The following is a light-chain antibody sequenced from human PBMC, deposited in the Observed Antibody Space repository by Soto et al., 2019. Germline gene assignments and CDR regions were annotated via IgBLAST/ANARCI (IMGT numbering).Light chain of an antibody. CDR1: QSVSSI. V-gene: IGKV3-15*01. CDR3: QQYNNWPWT. Sequence: EIVMTQSPATLSLSPGERATLSCRASQSVSSILAWYQQKPGQAPRLLIYGASTRATGIPARFSGSGSGTEFTLTISSLQSEDFAVYYCQQYNNWPWTFGQGTKVDI. CDR2: GAS. J-gene: IGKJ1*01.